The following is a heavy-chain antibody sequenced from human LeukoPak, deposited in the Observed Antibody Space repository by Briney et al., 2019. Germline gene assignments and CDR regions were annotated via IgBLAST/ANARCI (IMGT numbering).Heavy chain of an antibody. CDR2: VNHSGTT. Sequence: SETLSLTCAIYGGSFSDYHWSWIRQPPEKGLEWIGEVNHSGTTNYNPSLKSRVTISGDTSKKQFSLKLGSLTAADTAVYYCARRPGWFDPWGQGTLVTVSS. J-gene: IGHJ5*02. V-gene: IGHV4-34*01. CDR3: ARRPGWFDP. CDR1: GGSFSDYH.